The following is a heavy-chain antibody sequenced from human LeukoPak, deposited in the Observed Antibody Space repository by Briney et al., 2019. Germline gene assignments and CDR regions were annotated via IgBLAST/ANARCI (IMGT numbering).Heavy chain of an antibody. D-gene: IGHD3-3*01. J-gene: IGHJ4*02. V-gene: IGHV4-39*07. Sequence: SETLSLTCTVSGGSIRGTSYYLGWIRQTPGAGLEWIGGLYYSGTTYYNPSLESRVTISLDPSKNQFSLKLTSVTAADTAIYYCAFWNPYYSASGEYNWGQGTTVTVSS. CDR2: LYYSGTT. CDR3: AFWNPYYSASGEYN. CDR1: GGSIRGTSYY.